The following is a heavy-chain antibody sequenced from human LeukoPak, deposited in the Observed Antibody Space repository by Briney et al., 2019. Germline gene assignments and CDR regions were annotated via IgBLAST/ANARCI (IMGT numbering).Heavy chain of an antibody. D-gene: IGHD6-19*01. CDR2: IYYSGST. J-gene: IGHJ3*02. CDR1: GGSISSYY. V-gene: IGHV4-59*08. CDR3: ARRETSSGWYFGAFDI. Sequence: SETLSLTCTVSGGSISSYYWSWIRQPPGKGLEWIGYIYYSGSTNYNPSLKSRVTISVDTSKNQFSLKLSSVTAADTAVYYCARRETSSGWYFGAFDIWGQGTMVTVSS.